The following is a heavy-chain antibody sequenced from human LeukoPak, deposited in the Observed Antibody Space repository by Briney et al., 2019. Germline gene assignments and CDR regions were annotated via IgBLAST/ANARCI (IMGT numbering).Heavy chain of an antibody. V-gene: IGHV4-61*02. Sequence: PSETLSLTCTVSGGSISSGAHWWTWIRQPAGKGLEWIGRIHPSGITHQNPSLRGRVTMSIDASKNQFSLNLSSVTAADTAVYYCVRDEYRDVWGKGTTVTVSS. CDR2: IHPSGIT. CDR1: GGSISSGAHW. CDR3: VRDEYRDV. J-gene: IGHJ6*04. D-gene: IGHD2/OR15-2a*01.